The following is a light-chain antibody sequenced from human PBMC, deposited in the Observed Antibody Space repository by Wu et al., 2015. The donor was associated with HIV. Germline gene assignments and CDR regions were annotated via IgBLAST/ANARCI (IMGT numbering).Light chain of an antibody. CDR1: QSVSRF. CDR3: QQHTNWPLT. V-gene: IGKV3-11*01. CDR2: DAS. Sequence: EIVLTQSPVTLSLSPGERATLSCRASQSVSRFLAWYQQKPGQAPRLLIYDASDRATGIPARFSGRGSGTDFTLTISTLEPEDSAVYYCQQHTNWPLTFGGGTKVEI. J-gene: IGKJ4*01.